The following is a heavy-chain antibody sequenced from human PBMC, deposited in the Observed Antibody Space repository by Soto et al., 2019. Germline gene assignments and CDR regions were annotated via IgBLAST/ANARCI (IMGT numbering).Heavy chain of an antibody. CDR1: GGSISSYY. D-gene: IGHD5-12*01. CDR3: ATEYSGYDRYFHH. CDR2: IYYSGST. J-gene: IGHJ1*01. Sequence: PSETLSLTCTVSGGSISSYYWSWIRQPPGKGLEWIGYIYYSGSTNYNPSLKSRVTISVDTSKNQFSLKLSSVTAADTAVYYCATEYSGYDRYFHHSGQGTLVTVSS. V-gene: IGHV4-59*01.